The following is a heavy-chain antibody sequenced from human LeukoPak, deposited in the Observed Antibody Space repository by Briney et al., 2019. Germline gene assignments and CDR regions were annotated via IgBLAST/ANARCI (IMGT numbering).Heavy chain of an antibody. Sequence: ASVKVSCKASGYTFTGYYMHWVRQAPGQGLKWMGRINPNSGGTNYAQKFQGRVTMTRDTSISTAYMELSRLRSDDTAVYYCARERYYYGSGSYLTFDYWGQGTLVTVSS. V-gene: IGHV1-2*06. CDR2: INPNSGGT. CDR1: GYTFTGYY. CDR3: ARERYYYGSGSYLTFDY. D-gene: IGHD3-10*01. J-gene: IGHJ4*02.